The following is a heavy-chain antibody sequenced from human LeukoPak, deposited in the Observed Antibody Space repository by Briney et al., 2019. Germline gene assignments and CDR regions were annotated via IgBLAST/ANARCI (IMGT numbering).Heavy chain of an antibody. V-gene: IGHV3-23*01. Sequence: GGSLRLSCAASGFTFSSNALTWVRQAPGKGLEWVSAISGSGGSTYYADSVKGRFTTSRDNSKNTLYLQMNSLRAEDTAVYYCARDTPTPGTKGPRYFDYWGQGTLVTVSS. D-gene: IGHD2-2*01. J-gene: IGHJ4*02. CDR1: GFTFSSNA. CDR2: ISGSGGST. CDR3: ARDTPTPGTKGPRYFDY.